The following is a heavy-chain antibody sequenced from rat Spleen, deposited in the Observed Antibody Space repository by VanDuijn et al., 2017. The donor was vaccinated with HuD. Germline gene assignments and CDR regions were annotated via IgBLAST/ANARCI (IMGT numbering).Heavy chain of an antibody. Sequence: QVQLKESGPGLVQPSQTLSLTCTVSGFSLTSNGVSRVRQTPGKGLEWIAAISSGGSPYQNASLKPRLSISRDTSKCQVFLKMNSLQTEDTAIYFCIRESLPGYNSHWFVYWGQGTLVTVSS. CDR2: ISSGGSP. D-gene: IGHD1-4*01. CDR1: GFSLTSNG. V-gene: IGHV2S12*01. J-gene: IGHJ3*01. CDR3: IRESLPGYNSHWFVY.